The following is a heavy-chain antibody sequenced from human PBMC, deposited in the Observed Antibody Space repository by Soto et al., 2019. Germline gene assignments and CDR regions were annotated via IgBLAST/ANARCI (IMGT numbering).Heavy chain of an antibody. CDR3: ARDYSYQRSMDV. D-gene: IGHD2-15*01. Sequence: PGGSLRLSCAASGFTFSNYAIHWVRQAPGKGLEWVAVISYDGSNKYYTDSVKGRFIISRDNSENTLYLQMSSLRAEDTAVYYCARDYSYQRSMDVWGKGTTVT. J-gene: IGHJ6*04. V-gene: IGHV3-30-3*01. CDR1: GFTFSNYA. CDR2: ISYDGSNK.